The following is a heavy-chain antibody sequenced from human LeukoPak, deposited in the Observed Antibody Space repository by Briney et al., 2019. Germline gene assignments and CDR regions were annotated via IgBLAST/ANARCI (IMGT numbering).Heavy chain of an antibody. CDR1: GLTVSSNY. V-gene: IGHV3-53*01. D-gene: IGHD2-2*02. J-gene: IGHJ4*02. Sequence: GGSLRLSCAASGLTVSSNYMSWGRQAPVKGLEWVSVIYSGGNTYYAESVKGRFTISRDNSKNTVYLQMNSLTAEDTAVYYCVGCSSTSCYTHWGQGTLVTVSS. CDR2: IYSGGNT. CDR3: VGCSSTSCYTH.